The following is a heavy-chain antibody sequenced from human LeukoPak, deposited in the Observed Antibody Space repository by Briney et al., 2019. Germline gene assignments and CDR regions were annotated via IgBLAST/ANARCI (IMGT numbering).Heavy chain of an antibody. D-gene: IGHD3-22*01. J-gene: IGHJ5*02. CDR3: ARGVVVNALDP. V-gene: IGHV3-30*04. CDR1: GFTFSSHA. CDR2: ISYDGSNK. Sequence: PGGSLRLSCAASGFTFSSHAMHWVRQAPGKGLEWVAVISYDGSNKYYADSVKGRFTISRDNSKNTLFLQMNSLRAEDTAVYYCARGVVVNALDPWGQGNLVTVSP.